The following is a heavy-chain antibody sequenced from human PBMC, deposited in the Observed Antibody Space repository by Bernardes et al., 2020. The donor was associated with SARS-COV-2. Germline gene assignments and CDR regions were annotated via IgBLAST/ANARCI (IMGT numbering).Heavy chain of an antibody. CDR3: AREDIITMPGISTYDM. CDR2: IWHDGRHE. J-gene: IGHJ3*02. D-gene: IGHD1-1*01. CDR1: GLIFSNFV. Sequence: GGSLRLSCAASGLIFSNFVMHWVRQPPGKGLAWVALIWHDGRHEYHADSVKGRFTISRDNSKNTLYLQMNSLRAEDTAVYYCAREDIITMPGISTYDMWGQGTMVIVSS. V-gene: IGHV3-33*01.